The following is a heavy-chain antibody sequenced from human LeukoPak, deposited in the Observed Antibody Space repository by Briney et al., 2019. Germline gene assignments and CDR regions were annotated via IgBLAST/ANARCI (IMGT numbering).Heavy chain of an antibody. CDR1: GYTFTSYD. D-gene: IGHD5-18*01. V-gene: IGHV1-8*01. CDR3: ARRITAMIAGLDS. J-gene: IGHJ4*02. Sequence: GASVKVSCKASGYTFTSYDINWVRQASGQGLEWMGWMNPNSGNAAYAQRFQGRVTMTRNTSISTVYMELSSLRSEDTAVYYCARRITAMIAGLDSWGQGTLVTVSS. CDR2: MNPNSGNA.